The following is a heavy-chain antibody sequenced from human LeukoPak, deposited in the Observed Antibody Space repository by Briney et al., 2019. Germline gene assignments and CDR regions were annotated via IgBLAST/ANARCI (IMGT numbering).Heavy chain of an antibody. CDR3: AREHRIVLQGAFDI. CDR1: GGTFSSYA. V-gene: IGHV1-46*01. D-gene: IGHD2/OR15-2a*01. J-gene: IGHJ3*02. Sequence: ASVKVSCKASGGTFSSYAISWVRQAPGQGLEWMGIINPSGGSTSYAQKFQGRVTMTRDTSTSTVYMELSSLRSEDTAVYYCAREHRIVLQGAFDIWGQGTMVTVSS. CDR2: INPSGGST.